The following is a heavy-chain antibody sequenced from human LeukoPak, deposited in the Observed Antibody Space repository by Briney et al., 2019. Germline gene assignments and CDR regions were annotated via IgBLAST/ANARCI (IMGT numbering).Heavy chain of an antibody. CDR1: GFTFSSYA. J-gene: IGHJ3*02. Sequence: GGSLRLSCAASGFTFSSYAMHWVRQAPGKGLEYVSAISSNGGSTYYANSVKGRFTISRDNSKNTLYLQMGSLRAEDMAVYYCARGVEGGSYYRDDAFDIWGQGTMVTVSS. CDR3: ARGVEGGSYYRDDAFDI. CDR2: ISSNGGST. D-gene: IGHD1-26*01. V-gene: IGHV3-64*01.